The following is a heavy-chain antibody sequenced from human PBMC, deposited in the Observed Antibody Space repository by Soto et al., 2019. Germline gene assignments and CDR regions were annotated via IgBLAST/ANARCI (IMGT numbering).Heavy chain of an antibody. CDR2: ISRTGFAT. CDR1: GFTFSNYV. D-gene: IGHD1-1*01. V-gene: IGHV3-23*01. J-gene: IGHJ5*02. Sequence: EVQLLESGGGLVQPGGSLRLSCAASGFTFSNYVMTWVRQAPGKGLEWVSAISRTGFATYYADSVKGRFTISRDKSKNTLYLQMKSLTAEDTAVYYCAKLPRANWPNWFDPWGQGTLVTVSS. CDR3: AKLPRANWPNWFDP.